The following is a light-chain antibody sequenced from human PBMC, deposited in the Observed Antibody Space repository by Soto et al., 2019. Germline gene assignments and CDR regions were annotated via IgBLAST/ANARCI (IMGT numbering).Light chain of an antibody. J-gene: IGLJ2*01. Sequence: QSALTQPPSASGSLGQSVTISCTGTSSDVGGYDYVSWYQQHPGKAPKVMIYEVNKRSSGVPDRFSASKSGNTASLTVSGLQDEDEDDYYCSSYAGTNTFVVFGGGTKLTVL. CDR3: SSYAGTNTFVV. CDR1: SSDVGGYDY. V-gene: IGLV2-8*01. CDR2: EVN.